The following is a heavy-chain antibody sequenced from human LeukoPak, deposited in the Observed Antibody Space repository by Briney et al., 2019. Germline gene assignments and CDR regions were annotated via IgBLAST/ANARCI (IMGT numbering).Heavy chain of an antibody. CDR2: IYYRGST. J-gene: IGHJ4*02. Sequence: SETLSLTCTVSGYSISSGYYWGWIRQPPGRGLEWIASIYYRGSTHYNPSLASLKSRVTISGDTSKNQFSLRLSSVTAADTAMYYCARVGSGWGEIDYWGQGTLVTVSS. CDR1: GYSISSGYY. D-gene: IGHD6-19*01. CDR3: ARVGSGWGEIDY. V-gene: IGHV4-38-2*02.